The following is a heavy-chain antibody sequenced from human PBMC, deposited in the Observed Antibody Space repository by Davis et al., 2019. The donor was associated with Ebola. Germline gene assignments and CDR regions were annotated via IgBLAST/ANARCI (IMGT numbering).Heavy chain of an antibody. D-gene: IGHD6-19*01. J-gene: IGHJ4*02. V-gene: IGHV4-39*01. CDR3: ARALNPYSIGWYYFHY. Sequence: SETLSLTCTVSGGSISSSNYFWGWIRQPPGKGPEWIGSIYYDGTTYCNPSLKSRVTISVDTSKNQFSLKLTSVTAADTAMYYCARALNPYSIGWYYFHYWGQGTLVTVSS. CDR2: IYYDGTT. CDR1: GGSISSSNYF.